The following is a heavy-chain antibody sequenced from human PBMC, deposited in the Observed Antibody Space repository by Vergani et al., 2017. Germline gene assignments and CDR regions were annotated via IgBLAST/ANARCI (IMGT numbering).Heavy chain of an antibody. CDR2: ISSGGGDI. CDR1: GFTFDTYT. V-gene: IGHV3-23*01. D-gene: IGHD3-10*01. CDR3: TRSGWTHTFYYYYMDV. Sequence: EVQLLESGGGLVQPGGSRRLSCAGAGFTFDTYTMAYVRQAPGKGLEWVATISSGGGDIFYADSVKGRFTISRDNSKNTLFLQMNSLKTEDTAVYYCTRSGWTHTFYYYYMDVWGKGTTVTVSS. J-gene: IGHJ6*03.